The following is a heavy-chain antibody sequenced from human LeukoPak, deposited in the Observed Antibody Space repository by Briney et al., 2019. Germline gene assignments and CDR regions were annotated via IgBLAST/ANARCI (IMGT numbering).Heavy chain of an antibody. J-gene: IGHJ5*02. Sequence: PGGSLRLSCAASGFTFSSYSMNWVRQAPGKGLEWVSSISSSSSYIYYADSVKGRFTISRDNAKNSLYLQMNSLRAEDTAVYYCARGQPGIAAARWFDPWGQGTLVTVSS. V-gene: IGHV3-21*01. CDR1: GFTFSSYS. CDR3: ARGQPGIAAARWFDP. D-gene: IGHD6-13*01. CDR2: ISSSSSYI.